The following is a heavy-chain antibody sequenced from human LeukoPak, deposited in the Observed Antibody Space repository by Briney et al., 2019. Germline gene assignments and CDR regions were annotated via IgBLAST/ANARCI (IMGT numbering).Heavy chain of an antibody. V-gene: IGHV4-30-2*01. D-gene: IGHD7-27*01. Sequence: SQTLSLTCTVSGGSISSGGYYWSWIRQPPGKGLEWIGYIYHSGSTYYNPSLKSRVTISVDRSKNQFSLRLRSVTSADTAMYYCARVDRHLGIRHFFDYWGQGTLVTVSS. J-gene: IGHJ4*02. CDR3: ARVDRHLGIRHFFDY. CDR1: GGSISSGGYY. CDR2: IYHSGST.